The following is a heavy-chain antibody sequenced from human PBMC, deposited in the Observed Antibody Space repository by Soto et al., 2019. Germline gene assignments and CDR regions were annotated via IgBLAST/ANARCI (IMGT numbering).Heavy chain of an antibody. CDR1: GFTFTSSS. J-gene: IGHJ4*02. CDR2: ISSSGAFT. V-gene: IGHV3-23*01. Sequence: GGSLRLSCAASGFTFTSSSMNWVRQAPGKGLEWVSTISSSGAFTYHADSVRGRLTISRDNSKNTVYLQMNSLRAEDTAVYYCVKHQVSLVRGISPFDYWGQGALVTVSS. CDR3: VKHQVSLVRGISPFDY. D-gene: IGHD3-10*01.